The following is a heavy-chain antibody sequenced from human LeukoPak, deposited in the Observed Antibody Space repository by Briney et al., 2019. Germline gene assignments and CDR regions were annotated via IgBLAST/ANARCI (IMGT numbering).Heavy chain of an antibody. Sequence: GGSLRLSCTVSGFTVSSNSMSWVRQAPGKGLEWVSSISSSSSYIYYADSVKGRFTISRDNAKNSLYLQMNSLRAEDTAVYYCARDPRIAVAGSYYMDVWGKGTTVTVSS. CDR3: ARDPRIAVAGSYYMDV. CDR2: ISSSSSYI. CDR1: GFTVSSNS. V-gene: IGHV3-21*01. J-gene: IGHJ6*03. D-gene: IGHD6-19*01.